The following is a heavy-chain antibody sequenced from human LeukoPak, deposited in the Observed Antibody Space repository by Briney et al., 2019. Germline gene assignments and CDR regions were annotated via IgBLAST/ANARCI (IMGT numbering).Heavy chain of an antibody. CDR3: ARGQGYESYYYMDV. Sequence: ASVKVSCKASGYTFTSYDINWVRQATGQGLEWMGWMNPNSGNTGYAQKFQGRVTMTRNTSISTAYMELNNLRPEDTAVFYCARGQGYESYYYMDVWGKGTTVSVSS. V-gene: IGHV1-8*01. D-gene: IGHD2-2*01. CDR2: MNPNSGNT. J-gene: IGHJ6*03. CDR1: GYTFTSYD.